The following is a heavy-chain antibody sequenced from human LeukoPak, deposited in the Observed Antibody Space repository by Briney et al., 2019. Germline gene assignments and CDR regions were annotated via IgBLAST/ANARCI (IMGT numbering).Heavy chain of an antibody. J-gene: IGHJ4*02. Sequence: SETLSLTCAVYGGSFSGYYWSWIRQPPGKGLEWIGEINHSGSTNYNPPLKSRVTISVDTSKNQFSLKLSSVTAADTAVYYCARIRYNWNYAADYWGQGTLVTVSS. D-gene: IGHD1-7*01. V-gene: IGHV4-34*01. CDR3: ARIRYNWNYAADY. CDR2: INHSGST. CDR1: GGSFSGYY.